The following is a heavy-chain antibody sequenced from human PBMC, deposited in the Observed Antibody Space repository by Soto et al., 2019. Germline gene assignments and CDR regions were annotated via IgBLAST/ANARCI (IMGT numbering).Heavy chain of an antibody. V-gene: IGHV3-21*01. CDR3: ARGSSGWSESPRQTFDY. Sequence: XGCLRLSSEASGLTFSSYSKNWVSQAPGEGLEWVSSISSSSSYIYYADSVKGRFTISRDNAKNSLYLHMHSLRAEDTAVYYCARGSSGWSESPRQTFDYWGQGTLVTVSS. CDR1: GLTFSSYS. J-gene: IGHJ4*02. CDR2: ISSSSSYI. D-gene: IGHD6-19*01.